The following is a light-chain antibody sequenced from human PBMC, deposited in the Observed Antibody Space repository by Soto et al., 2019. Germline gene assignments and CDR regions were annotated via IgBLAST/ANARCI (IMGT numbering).Light chain of an antibody. CDR3: WADHGSGSTWV. Sequence: QPVLTQPPSASASLGASVTLTCTLSSGYSNYKVDWYQQRPGKGPRFVMRVGTGGIVRSKGDGIPDRFSVLGSGLNRYLTNRNIQGEDGSELPWWADHGSGSTWVFGGGTKLTVL. CDR2: VGTGGIVR. V-gene: IGLV9-49*01. CDR1: SGYSNYK. J-gene: IGLJ2*01.